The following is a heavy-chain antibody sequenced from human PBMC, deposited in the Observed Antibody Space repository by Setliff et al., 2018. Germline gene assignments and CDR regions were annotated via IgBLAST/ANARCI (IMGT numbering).Heavy chain of an antibody. Sequence: SETLSLTCAVSGSSIISDYYWVWIRQPPGRGLEWIGSIFQSGNTYYNPSLKSRVTISVDTSKNQFSLKVNSVTAADTAVYYCATLLANYGSGMDVWGQGTTGTVSS. V-gene: IGHV4-38-2*01. J-gene: IGHJ6*02. CDR3: ATLLANYGSGMDV. CDR1: GSSIISDYY. D-gene: IGHD3-10*01. CDR2: IFQSGNT.